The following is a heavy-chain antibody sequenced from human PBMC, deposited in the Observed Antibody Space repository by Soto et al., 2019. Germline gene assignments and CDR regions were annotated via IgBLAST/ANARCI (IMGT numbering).Heavy chain of an antibody. CDR1: GFTFGRHG. D-gene: IGHD4-17*01. Sequence: QVQLVESGGGVVQPGGSLRLSCAASGFTFGRHGMHWVRQAPGKGLEWVAVIGSDGRRASYADSVKGRFTISRDDGQNTLFLQMNSLRAEETAVYYCARDDDYGDNGLDYWGQGTLVTVSS. V-gene: IGHV3-33*01. CDR2: IGSDGRRA. J-gene: IGHJ4*02. CDR3: ARDDDYGDNGLDY.